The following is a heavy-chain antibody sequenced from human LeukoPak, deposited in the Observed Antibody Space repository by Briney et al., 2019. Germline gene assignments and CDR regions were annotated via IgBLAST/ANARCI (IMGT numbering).Heavy chain of an antibody. J-gene: IGHJ4*02. V-gene: IGHV3-48*04. CDR3: AKWVGTLGSLDY. D-gene: IGHD4-23*01. CDR2: ISSVSNAI. Sequence: GGSLRLSCAASGFTFGSYSMNWVRQAPGKELEWLAYISSVSNAIYYADSVRGRFTISRDNAKNSLYLQMNSLRAEDTAVYYCAKWVGTLGSLDYWGQGTLVTVSS. CDR1: GFTFGSYS.